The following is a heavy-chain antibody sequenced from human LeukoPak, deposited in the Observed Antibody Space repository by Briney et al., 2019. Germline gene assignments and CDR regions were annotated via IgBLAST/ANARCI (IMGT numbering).Heavy chain of an antibody. V-gene: IGHV4-59*01. CDR2: IYYSGST. CDR1: GGSISSYY. D-gene: IGHD2-2*01. CDR3: ARVNCSSTSCYRHYYYYGMDV. J-gene: IGHJ6*02. Sequence: SETLSLTCTVSGGSISSYYWSWIRQPPGKGLEWIGYIYYSGSTNYNPSLKSRVTISVDTSKNQFSLKLSSVTAADTAVYYCARVNCSSTSCYRHYYYYGMDVWGQGTTVTVS.